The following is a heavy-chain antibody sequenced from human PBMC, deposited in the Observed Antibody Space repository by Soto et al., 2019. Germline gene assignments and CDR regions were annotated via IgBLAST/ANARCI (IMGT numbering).Heavy chain of an antibody. J-gene: IGHJ4*02. CDR1: GFTFSNYA. CDR3: ARDPHRDNGDYYFDY. Sequence: GGSLRLSCAASGFTFSNYAVTWVRQAPGKGLEWVSTISGSGGSTYYADSVKGRFTISRDNSKNTLYLQINSLRAEEDTAVYYCARDPHRDNGDYYFDYWGQGTLVTVSS. V-gene: IGHV3-23*01. D-gene: IGHD4-17*01. CDR2: ISGSGGST.